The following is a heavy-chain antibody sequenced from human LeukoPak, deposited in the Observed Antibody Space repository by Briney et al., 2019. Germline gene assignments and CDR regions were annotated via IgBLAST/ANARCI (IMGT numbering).Heavy chain of an antibody. CDR3: ANKNYGGNSDDAFDI. V-gene: IGHV3-30*18. D-gene: IGHD4-23*01. Sequence: GGSLRLSCAASGFTFSSYGMHWVRQAPGKVLEWVAVISYDGSNKYYADSVKGRFTISRDNSKNTLYLQMNSLRAEDTAVYYCANKNYGGNSDDAFDIWGQGTMVTVSS. CDR1: GFTFSSYG. J-gene: IGHJ3*02. CDR2: ISYDGSNK.